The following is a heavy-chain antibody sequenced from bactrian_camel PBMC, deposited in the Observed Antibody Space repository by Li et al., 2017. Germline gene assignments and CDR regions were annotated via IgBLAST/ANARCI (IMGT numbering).Heavy chain of an antibody. V-gene: IGHV3S1*01. D-gene: IGHD7*01. J-gene: IGHJ4*01. CDR3: AADNVNLQLARHYSY. CDR1: LYIYSSYC. CDR2: HYTGTATT. Sequence: VQLVESGGNSVQAGGSLRLSCEISLYIYSSYCMGWFRQAPGKEREAVAAHYTGTATTYVADSVKGRFAISQDNTKNVLYLQMNSLQPEDTAMYYCAADNVNLQLARHYSYWGQGTQVTVS.